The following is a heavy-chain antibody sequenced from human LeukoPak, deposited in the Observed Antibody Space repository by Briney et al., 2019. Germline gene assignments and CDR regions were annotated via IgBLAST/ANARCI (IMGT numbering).Heavy chain of an antibody. Sequence: GGSLRLSCAVSGFTLSNYSMNWVRQAPGKGLEWISYISGSGFTIDYADSVKGRFTISRDNAKNSLYLQMNSLRAEDTAVYYCARGVPKTSYYYYYMDVWGKGTTVTVSS. J-gene: IGHJ6*03. V-gene: IGHV3-48*01. D-gene: IGHD4-11*01. CDR1: GFTLSNYS. CDR2: ISGSGFTI. CDR3: ARGVPKTSYYYYYMDV.